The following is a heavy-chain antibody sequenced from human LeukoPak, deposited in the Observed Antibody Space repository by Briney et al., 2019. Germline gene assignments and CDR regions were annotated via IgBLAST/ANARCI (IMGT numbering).Heavy chain of an antibody. D-gene: IGHD3-22*01. Sequence: PGRSLRLSCAASGFTFSSYGMHWVRQAPGKGLEWVAVISYDGSNKYYADSVKGRFTISRDNSKNTLYLQMNSLRAEDTAVYYCAKGTAPGMHMLWLSPFRYWGQGTLVTVSS. J-gene: IGHJ4*02. V-gene: IGHV3-30*18. CDR2: ISYDGSNK. CDR3: AKGTAPGMHMLWLSPFRY. CDR1: GFTFSSYG.